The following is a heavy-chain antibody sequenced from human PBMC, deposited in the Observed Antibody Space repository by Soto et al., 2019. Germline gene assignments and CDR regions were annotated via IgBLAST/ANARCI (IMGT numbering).Heavy chain of an antibody. CDR2: VYYSGNT. V-gene: IGHV4-59*08. CDR3: ARLEGLATISYYFDF. Sequence: SETLSLTCTVSGGSISSYYWFWIRQSPGRGLEWIGNVYYSGNTNYNPSLESRVTISVDKSKSQFSLKLNSVTAADSAVYFCARLEGLATISYYFDFWGPGALVTVSS. D-gene: IGHD3-9*01. CDR1: GGSISSYY. J-gene: IGHJ4*02.